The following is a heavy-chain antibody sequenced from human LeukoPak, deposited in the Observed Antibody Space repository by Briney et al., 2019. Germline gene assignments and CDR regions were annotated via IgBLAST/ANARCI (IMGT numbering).Heavy chain of an antibody. J-gene: IGHJ4*02. CDR1: GGSISSGGYS. CDR3: ARGLLWFGESRFRYFDY. Sequence: SQTLSLTCTVSGGSISSGGYSWSWIRQHPGKGLEWIGYIYYSGSTYYNPSLKSRVTTSVDTSKNQFSLKLSSVTAADTAVYYCARGLLWFGESRFRYFDYWGQGTLVTVSS. V-gene: IGHV4-31*03. D-gene: IGHD3-10*01. CDR2: IYYSGST.